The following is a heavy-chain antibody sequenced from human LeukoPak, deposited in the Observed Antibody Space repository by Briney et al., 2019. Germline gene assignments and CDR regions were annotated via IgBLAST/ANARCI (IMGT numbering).Heavy chain of an antibody. CDR3: AKRSAESSGYFNY. J-gene: IGHJ4*02. D-gene: IGHD6-19*01. CDR1: GFTFIKYS. V-gene: IGHV3-23*01. Sequence: GGSLRLSCAASGFTFIKYSMTWVRQAPGKGLEWVSAITGSGAFTDYADSVKGRFTISRDNSKNTLYLQMNSLRAEDTAVYYCAKRSAESSGYFNYWGQGILVTVSS. CDR2: ITGSGAFT.